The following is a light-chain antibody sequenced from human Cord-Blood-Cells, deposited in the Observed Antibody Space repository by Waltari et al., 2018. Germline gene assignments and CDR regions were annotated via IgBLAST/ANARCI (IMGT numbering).Light chain of an antibody. CDR2: DVS. Sequence: QSALTPPASVSGSPGQSITIPCTGTSSDVGGYNYVSWYQQHPGNAPKLMIYDVSNRPAGVSNPFSGSKSGNTASLTISGLQAEYEADYYCSSYTSSSTRVFGGGTKLTVL. CDR1: SSDVGGYNY. CDR3: SSYTSSSTRV. V-gene: IGLV2-14*01. J-gene: IGLJ3*02.